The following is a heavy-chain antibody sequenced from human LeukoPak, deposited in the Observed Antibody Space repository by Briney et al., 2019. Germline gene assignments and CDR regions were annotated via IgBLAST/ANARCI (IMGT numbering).Heavy chain of an antibody. Sequence: GGSLRLSRAASGFTHSTSTMNWVRQAPGKGLEWVSSISSSNDYIYYAESVKGRFTISRDNAKNCLYSQMNSLRAEDTAVYYCVRIPNSAGFPNWFDPWGQGTLVTVSS. J-gene: IGHJ5*02. CDR2: ISSSNDYI. CDR3: VRIPNSAGFPNWFDP. CDR1: GFTHSTST. D-gene: IGHD6-19*01. V-gene: IGHV3-21*01.